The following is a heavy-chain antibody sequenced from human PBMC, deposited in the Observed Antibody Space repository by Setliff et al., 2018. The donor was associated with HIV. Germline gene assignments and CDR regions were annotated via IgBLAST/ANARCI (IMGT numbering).Heavy chain of an antibody. Sequence: GESLKISCKASGYTFTNYWIGWVRQMPGKGLELMGMIYPGDTTYSPSLQGQVTISADNFITTAYLQWSSLKASDTAMYYCASGTTSSIYFDYCGEGTLVTVSS. V-gene: IGHV5-51*01. CDR3: ASGTTSSIYFDY. CDR1: GYTFTNYW. D-gene: IGHD1-1*01. CDR2: IYPGDT. J-gene: IGHJ4*02.